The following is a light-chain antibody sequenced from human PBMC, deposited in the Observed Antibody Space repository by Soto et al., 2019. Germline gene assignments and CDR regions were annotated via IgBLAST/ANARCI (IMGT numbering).Light chain of an antibody. CDR2: DAS. V-gene: IGKV1-33*01. Sequence: DIQMTQYPSSLSATVGDRVTITCQASQDISNYLNWYQQKPGKAPKLLIYDASNLETGVPSRFSGSGSGTDFTFTISSLQPEDIATYYCQHYNVYPQTFGQGRRLEIK. CDR3: QHYNVYPQT. J-gene: IGKJ5*01. CDR1: QDISNY.